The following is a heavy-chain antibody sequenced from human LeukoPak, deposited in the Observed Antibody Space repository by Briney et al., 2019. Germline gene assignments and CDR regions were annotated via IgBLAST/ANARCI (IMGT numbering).Heavy chain of an antibody. J-gene: IGHJ4*02. CDR3: AKVKVVGYSTFDY. Sequence: GGSLRLSCAASGFSFSNWAMSWARQAPGKGLEWVSGFTRNDETTSYADSVKGRFTISRDNSKNTLYLQMSSLRAEDTAVYYCAKVKVVGYSTFDYWGQGALVTVSS. D-gene: IGHD2-8*01. V-gene: IGHV3-23*01. CDR2: FTRNDETT. CDR1: GFSFSNWA.